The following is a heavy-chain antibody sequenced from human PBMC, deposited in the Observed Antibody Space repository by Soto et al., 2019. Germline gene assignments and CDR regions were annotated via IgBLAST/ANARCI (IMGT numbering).Heavy chain of an antibody. J-gene: IGHJ6*02. CDR1: GFTFDDYA. V-gene: IGHV3-9*01. CDR3: AKGKSIAVAGTLYYYGMDV. Sequence: SLRLSCAASGFTFDDYAMHWVRQAPGKGLEWVSGISWNSGSIGYADSVKGRFTISRDNAKNSLYLQMNSLRAEDTALYYCAKGKSIAVAGTLYYYGMDVWGQGTTVTVSS. D-gene: IGHD6-19*01. CDR2: ISWNSGSI.